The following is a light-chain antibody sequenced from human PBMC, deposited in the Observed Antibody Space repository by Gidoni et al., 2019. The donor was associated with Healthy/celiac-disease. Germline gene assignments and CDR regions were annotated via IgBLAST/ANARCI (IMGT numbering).Light chain of an antibody. CDR3: SSYTSSSTYV. J-gene: IGLJ1*01. CDR2: DVS. CDR1: SSDVGGYNY. Sequence: SALTQPASVSGSPGQSITISCTGTSSDVGGYNYVSWYPQHPGKAPKLMIYDVSNRPSGVSNRFSGSKSGNTASLTISGLQAEDEADYYCSSYTSSSTYVFGTGTKVTVL. V-gene: IGLV2-14*01.